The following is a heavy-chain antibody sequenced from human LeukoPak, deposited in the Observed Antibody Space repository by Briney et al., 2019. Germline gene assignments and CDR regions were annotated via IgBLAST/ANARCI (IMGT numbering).Heavy chain of an antibody. Sequence: GGALRLSCAASGFTFTTYWMHWVRQAPGKGLVWVSHINSDGSITSYADSVKGRFTISRDNAKNTLYLQLNSLRAEDTAVYFCARGGGLDVWGQGATVTVSS. J-gene: IGHJ6*02. CDR1: GFTFTTYW. CDR3: ARGGGLDV. D-gene: IGHD3-16*01. V-gene: IGHV3-74*01. CDR2: INSDGSIT.